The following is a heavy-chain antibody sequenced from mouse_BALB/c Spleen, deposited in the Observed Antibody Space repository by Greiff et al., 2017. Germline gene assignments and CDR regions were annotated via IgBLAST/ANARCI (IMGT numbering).Heavy chain of an antibody. V-gene: IGHV5-12-1*01. Sequence: EVKLVESGGGLVKPGGSLKLSCAASGFAFSSYDMSWVRQTPEKRLEWVAYISSGGGSTYYPDTVKGRFTISRDNAKNTLYLQMSSLKSEDTAMYYCARRGGSPYYFDYWGQGTTLTVSS. CDR3: ARRGGSPYYFDY. CDR2: ISSGGGST. CDR1: GFAFSSYD. D-gene: IGHD1-1*01. J-gene: IGHJ2*01.